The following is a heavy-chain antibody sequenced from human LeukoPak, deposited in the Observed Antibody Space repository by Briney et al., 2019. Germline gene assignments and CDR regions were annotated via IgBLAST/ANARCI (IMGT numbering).Heavy chain of an antibody. CDR2: IIPIFVTA. J-gene: IGHJ4*02. V-gene: IGHV1-69*05. CDR3: ARGSGDDYSNYWGVFDY. Sequence: SVKVSCKASGGTFSSYAISWVRQAPGQGLEWMGGIIPIFVTANYAQKFQGRVTITTDESTSTAYMELSSLRSEDTAVYYCARGSGDDYSNYWGVFDYWGQGTLVTVSS. CDR1: GGTFSSYA. D-gene: IGHD4-11*01.